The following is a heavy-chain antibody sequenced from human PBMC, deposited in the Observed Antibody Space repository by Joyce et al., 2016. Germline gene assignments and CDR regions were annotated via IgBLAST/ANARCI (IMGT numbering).Heavy chain of an antibody. V-gene: IGHV3-30*18. CDR3: AKDVTTVTTGYFDY. D-gene: IGHD4-17*01. CDR1: GITLRSYG. CDR2: ISYDGSKK. J-gene: IGHJ4*02. Sequence: QVQLVESGGGVVQPGRYLRLSCAASGITLRSYGMHWVRQAPGKGLEWVAVISYDGSKKCYVDSVKGRFTISRDNSNNTLYLQMNSLRAEDTAVYYCAKDVTTVTTGYFDYWGQGTLVTVSS.